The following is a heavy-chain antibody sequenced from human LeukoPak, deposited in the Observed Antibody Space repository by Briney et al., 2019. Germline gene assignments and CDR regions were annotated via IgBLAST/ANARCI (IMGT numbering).Heavy chain of an antibody. CDR1: GYTFTGYY. CDR3: ARDIAAAGTNVGY. V-gene: IGHV1-2*06. J-gene: IGHJ4*02. D-gene: IGHD6-13*01. Sequence: ASVKVSCKASGYTFTGYYMHWVRQAPGQGLEWMGRINPNSGGTNYAQKFQGRVTMTRDTSISTAYMELRSLRSDDTAVYYCARDIAAAGTNVGYWGQGTLVTVSS. CDR2: INPNSGGT.